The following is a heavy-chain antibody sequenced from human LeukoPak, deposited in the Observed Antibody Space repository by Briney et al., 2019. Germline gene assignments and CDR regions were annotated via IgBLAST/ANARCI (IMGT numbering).Heavy chain of an antibody. CDR1: GFTFSSCG. J-gene: IGHJ4*02. D-gene: IGHD1-14*01. Sequence: GGSLRLSCAASGFTFSSCGFNWVRQAPGKGLEWVSSIGPTGTDRYYADSVRGRFTISRDNAKNSMYLQMNSLRDEDTAVYYCATETIGRHYDYWGQGTLLTVSS. CDR2: IGPTGTDR. CDR3: ATETIGRHYDY. V-gene: IGHV3-21*01.